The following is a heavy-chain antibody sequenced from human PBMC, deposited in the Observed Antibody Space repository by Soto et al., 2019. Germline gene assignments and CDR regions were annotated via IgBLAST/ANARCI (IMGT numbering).Heavy chain of an antibody. CDR1: GFTVSSNY. D-gene: IGHD6-19*01. CDR2: IYSGGST. V-gene: IGHV3-53*04. CDR3: ARYSSGWYDAFDI. Sequence: GGSLRLSCAASGFTVSSNYMSWVRQAPGKGLEWVSVIYSGGSTYYADSVKGRFTISRHNSKHTLYLQMNSLRAEDTAVYYCARYSSGWYDAFDIWGQGTMVTVSS. J-gene: IGHJ3*02.